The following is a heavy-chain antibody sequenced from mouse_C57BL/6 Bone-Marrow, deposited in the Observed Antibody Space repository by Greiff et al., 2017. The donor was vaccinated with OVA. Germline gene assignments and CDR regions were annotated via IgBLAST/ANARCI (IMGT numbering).Heavy chain of an antibody. Sequence: EVKLVESEGGLVQPGSSMKLSCTASGFTFSDYYMAWVRQVPEKGLEWVANINYDGSSTYYLDSLKSRFIISRDNARNILYLQMSSLKSEDTATYYCARARNWDPYAMDYWGQGTSVTVSS. CDR2: INYDGSST. CDR3: ARARNWDPYAMDY. J-gene: IGHJ4*01. V-gene: IGHV5-16*01. CDR1: GFTFSDYY. D-gene: IGHD4-1*01.